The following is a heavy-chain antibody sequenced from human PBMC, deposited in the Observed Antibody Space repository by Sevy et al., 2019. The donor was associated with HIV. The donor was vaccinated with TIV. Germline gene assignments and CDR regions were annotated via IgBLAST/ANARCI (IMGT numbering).Heavy chain of an antibody. CDR3: ARQGGIVDRAFDF. CDR2: VYYSGSA. V-gene: IGHV4-39*01. J-gene: IGHJ4*02. D-gene: IGHD2-21*01. CDR1: GGSVSSSDYH. Sequence: SETLSLTCTVSGGSVSSSDYHWGWIRQPPGKGLEWIGNVYYSGSADYNPSLKSRATISVDTSKNQFSLKVKSVTAADTAVYYCARQGGIVDRAFDFWGQGTLVTVSS.